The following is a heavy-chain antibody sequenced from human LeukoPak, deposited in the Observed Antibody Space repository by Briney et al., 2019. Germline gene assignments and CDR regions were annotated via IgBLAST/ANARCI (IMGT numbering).Heavy chain of an antibody. CDR3: ASSVDTAMALS. Sequence: SVKVSCKASGGTFSSYAISWVRQAPGQGLEWMGGIIPIFGTANYAQKFQGRVTITADESTSAAYMELSSLRSENTAVYYCASSVDTAMALSWGQGTLVTVSS. CDR2: IIPIFGTA. J-gene: IGHJ5*02. V-gene: IGHV1-69*13. D-gene: IGHD5-18*01. CDR1: GGTFSSYA.